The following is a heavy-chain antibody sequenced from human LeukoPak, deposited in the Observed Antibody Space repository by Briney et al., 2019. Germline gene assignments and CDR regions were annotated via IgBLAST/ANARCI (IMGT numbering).Heavy chain of an antibody. CDR2: ISGSGRIT. J-gene: IGHJ4*02. V-gene: IGHV3-23*01. Sequence: GGSLRLSCAASRFTFSSYAMSWVRQAPGKGLEWVSGISGSGRITYYADSVKGRLTISRDNSKNTLYLQMNSLRGEDTAIYSCAKEITGWYAYWGQGTLVTVSS. CDR1: RFTFSSYA. D-gene: IGHD6-19*01. CDR3: AKEITGWYAY.